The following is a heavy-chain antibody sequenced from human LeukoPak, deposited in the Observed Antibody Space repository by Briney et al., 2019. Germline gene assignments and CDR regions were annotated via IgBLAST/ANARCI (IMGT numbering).Heavy chain of an antibody. D-gene: IGHD2-2*01. J-gene: IGHJ4*02. V-gene: IGHV1-18*04. Sequence: ASVEVSCKASGYTFTSYGISWVRQAPGQGLEWMGWISAYNGNTNYAQKLQGRVTMTTDTSTSTAYMELRSLRSDDTAVYYCARVGPYCSSTSCYRLFDYWGQGTLVTVSS. CDR3: ARVGPYCSSTSCYRLFDY. CDR2: ISAYNGNT. CDR1: GYTFTSYG.